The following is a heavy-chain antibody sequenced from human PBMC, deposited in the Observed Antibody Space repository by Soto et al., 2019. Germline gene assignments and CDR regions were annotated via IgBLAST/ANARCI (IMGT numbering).Heavy chain of an antibody. V-gene: IGHV3-74*01. CDR1: GFTFXNXX. D-gene: IGHD6-13*01. Sequence: PGGSLRLSCAASGFTFXNXXMYWVRQTPGKGLVWVSRINSDGSSTSYADSVKGRFTISRDNAKNTLYLQMNSLRAEDTAVYYCAKILGDLRRAAADDYFDYWGQGTLVTVSS. J-gene: IGHJ4*02. CDR3: AKILGDLRRAAADDYFDY. CDR2: INSDGSST.